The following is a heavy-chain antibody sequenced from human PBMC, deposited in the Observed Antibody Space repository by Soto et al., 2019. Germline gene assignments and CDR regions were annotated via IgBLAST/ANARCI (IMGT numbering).Heavy chain of an antibody. CDR2: VYPDDSDT. CDR3: ARGGRGTWAYHRNMDV. Sequence: GESLKISCQASGYNFFNYWIGWVRQVPGKGLEWMGIVYPDDSDTRYSPSFQGQVIISADKSTNAAYLQWNSLKASDSAIYYCARGGRGTWAYHRNMDVWGQGTTVTVSS. V-gene: IGHV5-51*01. J-gene: IGHJ6*02. D-gene: IGHD1-1*01. CDR1: GYNFFNYW.